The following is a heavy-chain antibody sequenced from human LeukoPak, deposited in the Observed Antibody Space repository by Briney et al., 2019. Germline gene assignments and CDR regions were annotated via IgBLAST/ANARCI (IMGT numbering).Heavy chain of an antibody. J-gene: IGHJ6*03. CDR1: GDSISSGSYY. D-gene: IGHD3-10*01. V-gene: IGHV4-61*02. Sequence: SETLSLTCTVSGDSISSGSYYWAWIRQPAGKGLEWIGRMYTSGSTDYNPSLKSRVTISVDTSKNEFSLKLSSVTAADTAVYYCARQGGFGEMEYYYYYMDVWGKGTTVTVSS. CDR2: MYTSGST. CDR3: ARQGGFGEMEYYYYYMDV.